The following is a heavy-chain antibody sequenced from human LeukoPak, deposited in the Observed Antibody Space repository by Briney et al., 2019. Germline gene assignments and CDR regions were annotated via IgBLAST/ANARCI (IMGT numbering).Heavy chain of an antibody. CDR2: ISGSGGST. Sequence: GGSLRLSCAASGFTFSSYSMNWVRQAPGKGLEWVSAISGSGGSTYYADSVKGRFTISRDNSKNTLYLQMNSLRAEDTAVYYCAKDRDYYGSGSYYSPLFDYWGQGTLVTVSS. J-gene: IGHJ4*02. CDR3: AKDRDYYGSGSYYSPLFDY. D-gene: IGHD3-10*01. CDR1: GFTFSSYS. V-gene: IGHV3-23*01.